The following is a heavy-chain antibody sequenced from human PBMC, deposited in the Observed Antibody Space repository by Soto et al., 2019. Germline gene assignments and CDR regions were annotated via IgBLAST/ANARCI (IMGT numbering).Heavy chain of an antibody. D-gene: IGHD4-17*01. CDR1: GGSISSYY. V-gene: IGHV4-4*07. CDR2: IYTSGST. J-gene: IGHJ4*02. CDR3: ARAPLSYDFCDFLDY. Sequence: PSGTLSLTWTVSGGSISSYYWSWIRQPAGKGLEWIGRIYTSGSTNYNPSLKSRVTMSVDTSKNQFSLKLSSVTAADTAVYYCARAPLSYDFCDFLDYCGQGTLVTVSS.